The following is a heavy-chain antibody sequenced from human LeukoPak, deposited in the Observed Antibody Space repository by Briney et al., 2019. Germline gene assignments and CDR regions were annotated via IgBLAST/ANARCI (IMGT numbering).Heavy chain of an antibody. J-gene: IGHJ3*02. CDR3: ARGHGWFGELYDAFDI. Sequence: ASVKVSCKASGYTFTTYGITWVRQAPGQGLEWMGWISSYNGNTIYAQKFQDRVTMATDTSTSTAYMELRSLISDDTAVYYCARGHGWFGELYDAFDIWGQGTMVTVSS. V-gene: IGHV1-18*01. CDR2: ISSYNGNT. D-gene: IGHD3-10*01. CDR1: GYTFTTYG.